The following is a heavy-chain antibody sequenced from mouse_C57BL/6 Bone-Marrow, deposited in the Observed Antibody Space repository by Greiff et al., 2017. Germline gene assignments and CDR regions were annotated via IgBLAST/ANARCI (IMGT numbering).Heavy chain of an antibody. Sequence: EVQGVESGEGLVKPGGSLKLSCAASGFTFSSYAMSWVRQTPEKRLEWVAYISSGGDYIYYADTVKGRFTISRDNARNTLYLQMSSLKSEDTAMYYCTRDNYSNSYAMDYWGQGTSVTVSS. D-gene: IGHD2-5*01. CDR1: GFTFSSYA. J-gene: IGHJ4*01. CDR2: ISSGGDYI. V-gene: IGHV5-9-1*02. CDR3: TRDNYSNSYAMDY.